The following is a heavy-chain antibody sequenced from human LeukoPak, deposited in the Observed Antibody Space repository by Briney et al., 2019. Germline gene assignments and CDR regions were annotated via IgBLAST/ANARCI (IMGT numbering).Heavy chain of an antibody. D-gene: IGHD4-17*01. CDR1: GFTFSNYY. CDR2: IYSGGST. CDR3: ARDRGDYGDLGIYFDY. J-gene: IGHJ4*02. Sequence: GGSLRLSCAASGFTFSNYYMSWVRQAPGKGREWVSVIYSGGSTYYSDSVKGRFTISRDNSKNTLYLQMNSLRAEDTAVYYCARDRGDYGDLGIYFDYWGQGTLVTVSS. V-gene: IGHV3-53*01.